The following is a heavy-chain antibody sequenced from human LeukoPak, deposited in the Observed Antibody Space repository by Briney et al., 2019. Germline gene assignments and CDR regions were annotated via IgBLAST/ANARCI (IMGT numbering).Heavy chain of an antibody. CDR2: INPNSGGT. CDR1: GYTFIGYY. D-gene: IGHD3-22*01. V-gene: IGHV1-2*06. Sequence: ASVKVSCKASGYTFIGYYMHWVRQAPGQGLEWMGRINPNSGGTNYAQKFQGRVTMTRDTSISTAYKELSRLRSDDTAVYYCARDVTYYYDSSGYELLYWGQGTLVTVSS. CDR3: ARDVTYYYDSSGYELLY. J-gene: IGHJ4*02.